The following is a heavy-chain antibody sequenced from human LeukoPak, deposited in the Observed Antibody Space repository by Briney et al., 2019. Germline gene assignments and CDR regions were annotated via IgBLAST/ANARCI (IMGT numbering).Heavy chain of an antibody. CDR1: GFTFSSYA. CDR2: ISGGGGST. J-gene: IGHJ4*02. D-gene: IGHD2-21*02. CDR3: AFRRHDCRAFDS. Sequence: GGSLRLSCAASGFTFSSYAMTWVRQAPGKGLEWVSTISGGGGSTYYTDSVKGRFTISRDNSRNTLYLQMNSLRAEDTAVYYCAFRRHDCRAFDSWGQGTLVTVSS. V-gene: IGHV3-23*01.